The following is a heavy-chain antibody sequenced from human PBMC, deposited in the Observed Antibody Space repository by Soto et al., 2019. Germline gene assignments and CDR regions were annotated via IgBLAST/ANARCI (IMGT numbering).Heavy chain of an antibody. D-gene: IGHD2-21*02. CDR2: IWYDGSNK. CDR3: ARDSSGYCGGDCYSGWFDP. CDR1: GFTFSNYG. Sequence: QVQLVESGGGVVQPGRSLRLSCAASGFTFSNYGMHWVRQAPGKGLEWVAVIWYDGSNKYYADSVKGRFTISRDNSKNTLYLQMNSLRAEDTAVYYCARDSSGYCGGDCYSGWFDPWGQGTLVTVSS. V-gene: IGHV3-33*01. J-gene: IGHJ5*02.